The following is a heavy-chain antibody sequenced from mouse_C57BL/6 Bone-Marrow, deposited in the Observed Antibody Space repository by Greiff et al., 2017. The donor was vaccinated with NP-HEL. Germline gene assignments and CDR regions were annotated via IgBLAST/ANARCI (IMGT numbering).Heavy chain of an antibody. J-gene: IGHJ1*03. V-gene: IGHV1-72*01. D-gene: IGHD1-1*01. Sequence: QVQLQQPGADLVKPGASVKLSCKAPGYTFTSYWMHWVKQRPGRGLEWIGRIDPNSGGTKFNEQFKTKATLTVDKPSSTVYLQLVSTTSEDSAFYYCARYYYGRRGWYFDVWGTGTTVTVSS. CDR1: GYTFTSYW. CDR2: IDPNSGGT. CDR3: ARYYYGRRGWYFDV.